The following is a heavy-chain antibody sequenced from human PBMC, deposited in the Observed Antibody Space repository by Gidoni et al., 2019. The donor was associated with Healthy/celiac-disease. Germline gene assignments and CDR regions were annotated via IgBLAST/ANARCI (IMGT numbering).Heavy chain of an antibody. V-gene: IGHV4-34*01. D-gene: IGHD5-18*01. J-gene: IGHJ4*02. CDR1: GGSFSGYY. CDR3: ARDNPDSYSYGYGRKYYFDY. CDR2: INHSGST. Sequence: QVQLQQWGAGLLQPSETLSLTCAVYGGSFSGYYWSWISQPQGKGLEWIGEINHSGSTNYNPSLKSRVTISVDTSKNQLSLKLSSVTAADTVVYYCARDNPDSYSYGYGRKYYFDYWGQGTLVTVSS.